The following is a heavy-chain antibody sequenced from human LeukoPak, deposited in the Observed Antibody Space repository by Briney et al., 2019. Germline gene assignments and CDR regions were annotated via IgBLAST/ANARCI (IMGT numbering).Heavy chain of an antibody. CDR3: ARGPTYCGGDCYISH. Sequence: GRSLRLSCAASGFTFDEYAMHWVRQAPGKGLVWVSRINSDGSSTSYADSVKGRFTISRDNAKNTLYLQMNSLRAEDTAVYYCARGPTYCGGDCYISHWGQGTLVTVSS. CDR2: INSDGSST. CDR1: GFTFDEYA. J-gene: IGHJ4*02. D-gene: IGHD2-21*02. V-gene: IGHV3-74*01.